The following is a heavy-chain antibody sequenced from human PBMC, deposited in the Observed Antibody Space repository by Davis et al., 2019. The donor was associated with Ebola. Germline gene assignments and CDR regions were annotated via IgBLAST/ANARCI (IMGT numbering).Heavy chain of an antibody. J-gene: IGHJ6*03. CDR2: ISSSSGYI. Sequence: GESLKISCTVSGFTFSSYGMTWVRQAPGKGLEWVSSISSSSGYIYYADSVKGRFTISRDNAKNSLYLQMNSLRAEDTAVYYCAREGGDDYSFYYYYYMDVWGKGTTVTVSS. V-gene: IGHV3-21*01. D-gene: IGHD4-11*01. CDR3: AREGGDDYSFYYYYYMDV. CDR1: GFTFSSYG.